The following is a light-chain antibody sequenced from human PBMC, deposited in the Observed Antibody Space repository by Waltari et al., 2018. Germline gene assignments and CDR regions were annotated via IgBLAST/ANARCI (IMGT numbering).Light chain of an antibody. J-gene: IGKJ4*01. CDR2: AS. CDR3: QQFNSFPPVT. Sequence: IQLTQSPSSLSASVGDRVTITCRASQGINSDLAWDQQKPGKAPKLLIYASTLQSGVPSRFSGSGSGTDFTLTISSLQPEDFATYYCQQFNSFPPVTFGGGTKVEIK. V-gene: IGKV1-9*01. CDR1: QGINSD.